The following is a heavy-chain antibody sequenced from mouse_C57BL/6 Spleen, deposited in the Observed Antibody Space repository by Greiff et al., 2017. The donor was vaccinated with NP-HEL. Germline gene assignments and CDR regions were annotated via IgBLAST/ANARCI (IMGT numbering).Heavy chain of an antibody. V-gene: IGHV1-62-2*01. CDR1: GYTFTEYT. D-gene: IGHD2-12*01. CDR2: FYPGSGSI. Sequence: VQLQQSGAELVKPGASVKLSCKASGYTFTEYTIHWVKQRSGQGLEWIGWFYPGSGSIKYNEKFKDKATLTADKSSSTVYMEISRLTSEDSAVYFCARHEEGTYRYPTPFAYWGQGTLVTVSA. J-gene: IGHJ3*01. CDR3: ARHEEGTYRYPTPFAY.